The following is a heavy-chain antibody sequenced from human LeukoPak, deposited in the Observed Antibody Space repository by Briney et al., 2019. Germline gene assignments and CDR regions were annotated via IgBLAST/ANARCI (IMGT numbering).Heavy chain of an antibody. Sequence: SETLSLTCAVYGESFSSYYWSWIRQPPGKGLEWIGEINHSGNTNYNPSLKSRVTISVDTSKNQFSLRLSPVTAADTAVYYCAKSHDSSGSDYWGQGTLVTVSS. V-gene: IGHV4-34*01. CDR2: INHSGNT. CDR1: GESFSSYY. D-gene: IGHD3-22*01. CDR3: AKSHDSSGSDY. J-gene: IGHJ4*02.